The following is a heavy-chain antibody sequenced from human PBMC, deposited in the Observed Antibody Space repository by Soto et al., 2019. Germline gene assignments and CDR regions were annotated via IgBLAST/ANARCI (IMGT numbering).Heavy chain of an antibody. J-gene: IGHJ4*02. CDR2: VYYRGRS. CDR1: GGSVTNSSYY. CDR3: VSQRTTVPTQAYFDY. V-gene: IGHV4-39*01. Sequence: SETLSLTCTVSGGSVTNSSYYWGWIRQSPGKGLEWIGSVYYRGRSYSKSSVKSRVTISVDTSKNRFSLSLNSVTASDTAVYFCVSQRTTVPTQAYFDYWGPGALVTVSS. D-gene: IGHD4-17*01.